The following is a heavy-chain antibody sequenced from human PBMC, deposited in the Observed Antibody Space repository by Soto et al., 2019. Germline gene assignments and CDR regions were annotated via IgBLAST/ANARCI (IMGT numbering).Heavy chain of an antibody. CDR3: AKDGTTVNTDLYYGMDV. Sequence: EVQLLESGGGLVQPGGSLRLSCTASGFAFNSYAMSWVRQAPGKGLEWVSGVSGGGDRTYYADSVKGRCTISRDNTKNTLYLQMNSLRAEDTAVYYCAKDGTTVNTDLYYGMDVWGQGTTVTVSS. CDR1: GFAFNSYA. J-gene: IGHJ6*02. V-gene: IGHV3-23*01. CDR2: VSGGGDRT. D-gene: IGHD4-4*01.